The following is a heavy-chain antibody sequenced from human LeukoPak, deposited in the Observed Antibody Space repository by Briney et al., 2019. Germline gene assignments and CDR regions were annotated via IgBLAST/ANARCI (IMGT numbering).Heavy chain of an antibody. J-gene: IGHJ5*02. CDR3: ARGAKLRVRNWFDP. Sequence: SQTLSLTCTVSGGSISSGGYYWSWIRQPPGKGLEWIGEINHSGSTNYNPSLKSRVTISVDTSKNQFSLKLSSVTAADTAVYYCARGAKLRVRNWFDPWGQGTLVTVSS. CDR1: GGSISSGGYY. D-gene: IGHD1-7*01. CDR2: INHSGST. V-gene: IGHV4-30-2*01.